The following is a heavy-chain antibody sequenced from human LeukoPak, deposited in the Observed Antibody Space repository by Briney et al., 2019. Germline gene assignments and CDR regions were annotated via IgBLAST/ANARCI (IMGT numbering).Heavy chain of an antibody. CDR3: ARGGSSSWYYFDY. J-gene: IGHJ4*02. Sequence: ASVKVSCKASGYTFTGYYMHWVRQAPGQGLEWMGWINPNSGGINYAQKFQGRVTMTRDTSISTAYMELSRLRSDDTAVYYCARGGSSSWYYFDYWGQGTLVTVSS. D-gene: IGHD6-13*01. V-gene: IGHV1-2*02. CDR1: GYTFTGYY. CDR2: INPNSGGI.